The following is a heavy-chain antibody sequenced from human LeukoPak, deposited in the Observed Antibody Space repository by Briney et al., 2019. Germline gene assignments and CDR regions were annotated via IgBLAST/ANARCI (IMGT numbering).Heavy chain of an antibody. Sequence: SETLSLTCTVSGGSISSYYWSWIRQPPGKGLEGIGYIYYSGSTNYNPSLRSRVTISVDTSKNQFSLKLSSVTAADTAVYYCARDVRDYYDSSGYCLGYWGQGTLVTVSS. V-gene: IGHV4-59*01. CDR3: ARDVRDYYDSSGYCLGY. CDR1: GGSISSYY. D-gene: IGHD3-22*01. CDR2: IYYSGST. J-gene: IGHJ4*02.